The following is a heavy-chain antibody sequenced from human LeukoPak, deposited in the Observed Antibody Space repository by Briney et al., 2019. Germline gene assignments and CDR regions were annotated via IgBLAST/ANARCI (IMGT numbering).Heavy chain of an antibody. CDR3: ARQFTHCSSTSCLNWFDP. J-gene: IGHJ5*02. CDR1: GYSISSGYY. CDR2: IYHSGST. V-gene: IGHV4-38-2*01. D-gene: IGHD2-2*01. Sequence: SETLSLTCAVSGYSISSGYYWGWIRQPPGKGLEWIGSIYHSGSTYYNPSLKSRVTISVDTSKNQLSLKLSSVTAADTAVYYCARQFTHCSSTSCLNWFDPWGQGTLVTVSS.